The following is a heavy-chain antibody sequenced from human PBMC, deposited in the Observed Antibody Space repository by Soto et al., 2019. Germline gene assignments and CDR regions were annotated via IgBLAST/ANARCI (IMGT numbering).Heavy chain of an antibody. V-gene: IGHV1-69*13. CDR1: GGTFSRYP. CDR2: IIPIFGTA. D-gene: IGHD3-22*01. J-gene: IGHJ4*02. Sequence: ASVKVPCKASGGTFSRYPISWVRQAPGQGLEWMGGIIPIFGTANYAQKFQGRVTITADESTSTAYMELSSLRSEDTAVYYCARGGGGTMIVVVPGYFDYWGQGTLVTVSS. CDR3: ARGGGGTMIVVVPGYFDY.